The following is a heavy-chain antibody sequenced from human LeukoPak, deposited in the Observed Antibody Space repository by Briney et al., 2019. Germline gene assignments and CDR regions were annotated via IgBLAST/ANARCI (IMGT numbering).Heavy chain of an antibody. CDR1: GGSFSGYY. D-gene: IGHD6-13*01. Sequence: PSGTLSLTCAVYGGSFSGYYWSWIRQPPGKGLEWIGEINHSGSTNYNPSLKSRVTISVDTSKNQFSLKLSSVTAADTAVYYCARGLGIAAAGKSDYWGQGTLVTVSS. J-gene: IGHJ4*02. V-gene: IGHV4-34*01. CDR3: ARGLGIAAAGKSDY. CDR2: INHSGST.